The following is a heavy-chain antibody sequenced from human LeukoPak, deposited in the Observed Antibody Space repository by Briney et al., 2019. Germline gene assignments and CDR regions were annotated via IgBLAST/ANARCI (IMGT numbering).Heavy chain of an antibody. D-gene: IGHD6-19*01. V-gene: IGHV4-39*07. CDR3: ARDAYSSGWSS. J-gene: IGHJ4*02. CDR2: IYYSGST. CDR1: GGSISSSSYY. Sequence: PSETLSLTCTVSGGSISSSSYYWGWIRQPPGKGLEWIGSIYYSGSTYYNPSLKSRVTISVDTSKNQFSLKLSSVTAADTAVYYCARDAYSSGWSSWGQGTLVTVSS.